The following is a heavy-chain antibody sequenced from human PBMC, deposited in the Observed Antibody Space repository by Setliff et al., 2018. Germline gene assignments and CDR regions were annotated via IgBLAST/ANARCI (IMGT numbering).Heavy chain of an antibody. V-gene: IGHV4-34*01. D-gene: IGHD1-26*01. Sequence: SETLPLTCAVYGGSFSGYHWSWIRQPPGKGLEWIGDIDQSGSTNYNPSLKSRLTISVDTSKNQFSLKLSSVTAADTAVYYCARGGGRIRQLGATGVHTFDIWGQGTVVTVSS. CDR3: ARGGGRIRQLGATGVHTFDI. CDR2: IDQSGST. J-gene: IGHJ3*02. CDR1: GGSFSGYH.